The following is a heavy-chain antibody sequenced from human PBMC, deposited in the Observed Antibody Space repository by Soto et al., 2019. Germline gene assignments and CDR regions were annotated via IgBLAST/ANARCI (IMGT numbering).Heavy chain of an antibody. CDR3: ARVVRGYYYGMDV. D-gene: IGHD2-2*01. CDR1: GGSISSSNW. Sequence: QVQLQESGPGLVKPSGTLSLTCAVSGGSISSSNWWSWVRQHPGKGLEWIGEIYHSGSTTYNPSLKSRVTISVDKSKNQVSLKLSSVTAADTAVYYGARVVRGYYYGMDVWGQGTTVTVSS. J-gene: IGHJ6*02. CDR2: IYHSGST. V-gene: IGHV4-4*02.